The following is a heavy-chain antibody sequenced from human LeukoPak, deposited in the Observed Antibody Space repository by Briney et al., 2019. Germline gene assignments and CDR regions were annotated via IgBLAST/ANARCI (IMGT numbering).Heavy chain of an antibody. V-gene: IGHV4-38-2*02. CDR3: ARQSGWLDY. CDR1: GYSISSGYY. D-gene: IGHD6-19*01. Sequence: PSETLSLTCTVSGYSISSGYYWGWIRQPPGKGLEWIGSIYHSGSTYYNPSLKSRVTISVDTSKNRFSLKLSSVTAADTAVYYCARQSGWLDYWGQGTLVTVSS. J-gene: IGHJ4*02. CDR2: IYHSGST.